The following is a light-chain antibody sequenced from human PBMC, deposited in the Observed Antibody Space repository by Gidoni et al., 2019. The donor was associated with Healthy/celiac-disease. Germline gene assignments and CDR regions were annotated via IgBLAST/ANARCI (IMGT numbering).Light chain of an antibody. CDR2: DAS. J-gene: IGKJ3*01. CDR1: QDISNY. V-gene: IGKV1-33*01. Sequence: DIQMTQSPSSLSASVGDRVTITCQASQDISNYLNWYQQKPGKAPKLLIYDASNLETGVQSRFSGSGSGTDFTFTISSLQPEDIATYYCQQYDNLPLFTFXPXTKVDIK. CDR3: QQYDNLPLFT.